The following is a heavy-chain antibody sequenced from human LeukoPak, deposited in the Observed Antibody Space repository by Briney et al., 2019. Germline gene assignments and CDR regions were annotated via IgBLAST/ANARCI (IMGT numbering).Heavy chain of an antibody. CDR2: IHHSKSS. CDR1: GDSITSDKW. D-gene: IGHD3-10*01. V-gene: IGHV4-4*02. CDR3: ASQYGSGHYHFDY. Sequence: RSSETLSLTCTVSGDSITSDKWWTWVRQPPGKGLEWIGEIHHSKSSNYYPSLKSRVTILVDKSKNQFSLKLSSVTAADTAVYFCASQYGSGHYHFDYWGQGTLVFVSP. J-gene: IGHJ4*02.